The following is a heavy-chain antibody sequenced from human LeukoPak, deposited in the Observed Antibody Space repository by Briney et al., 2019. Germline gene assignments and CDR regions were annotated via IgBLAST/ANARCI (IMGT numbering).Heavy chain of an antibody. CDR2: IYHSGST. D-gene: IGHD2-15*01. V-gene: IGHV4-38-2*01. Sequence: PSGTLSLTCAVSGYSISSGYYWGWTRQPPGKGLEWIGSIYHSGSTYYNPSLKSRVTISVDTSKNQFSLKLSSVTAADTAVYYCARCSGGSCYHDYWGQGTLVTVSS. CDR3: ARCSGGSCYHDY. CDR1: GYSISSGYY. J-gene: IGHJ4*02.